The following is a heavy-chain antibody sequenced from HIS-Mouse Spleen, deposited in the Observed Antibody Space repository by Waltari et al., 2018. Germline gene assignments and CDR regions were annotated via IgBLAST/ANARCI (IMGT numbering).Heavy chain of an antibody. J-gene: IGHJ3*02. CDR1: GGSISSYY. D-gene: IGHD6-6*01. CDR2: IYYSGST. Sequence: QVQLQESGPGLVKPSETLSLTCPVSGGSISSYYWSWIRQPPGKGLEWLGYIYYSGSTNYNPSLKSRVTISVDTSKNQFSLKLSSVTAADTAVYYCARVKYSNAFDIWGQGTMVTVSS. V-gene: IGHV4-59*01. CDR3: ARVKYSNAFDI.